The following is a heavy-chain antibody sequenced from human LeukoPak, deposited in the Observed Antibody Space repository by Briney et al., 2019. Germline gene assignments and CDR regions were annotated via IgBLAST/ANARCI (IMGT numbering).Heavy chain of an antibody. V-gene: IGHV4-59*01. CDR1: GRSISSYY. CDR2: IYYSGST. J-gene: IGHJ5*02. CDR3: ARDRGRLGYCSGGSCYNWFDP. Sequence: SETLSLTCTVSGRSISSYYWSWIRQPPGKGLEWIGNIYYSGSTNYNPSLKSRVTISVDTSKNQFSLKLSSVTAADTAVYYCARDRGRLGYCSGGSCYNWFDPWGQGTLVTVSS. D-gene: IGHD2-15*01.